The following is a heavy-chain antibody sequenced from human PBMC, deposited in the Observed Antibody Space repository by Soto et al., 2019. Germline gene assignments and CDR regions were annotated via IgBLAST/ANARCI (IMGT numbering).Heavy chain of an antibody. D-gene: IGHD5-12*01. CDR2: ISYDGSNK. CDR1: GFTFSSYG. CDR3: AKDLPPMATTTEYYFDY. J-gene: IGHJ4*02. Sequence: PGGSLRLSCAASGFTFSSYGMHWVRQAPGKGLEWVAVISYDGSNKYYADSVKGRFTISRDNSKNTLYLQMNSLRAEDTAVYYCAKDLPPMATTTEYYFDYWGQGTLVTVSS. V-gene: IGHV3-30*18.